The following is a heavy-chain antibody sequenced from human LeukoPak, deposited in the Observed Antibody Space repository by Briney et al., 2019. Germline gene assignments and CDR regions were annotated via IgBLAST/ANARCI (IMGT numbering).Heavy chain of an antibody. D-gene: IGHD5-24*01. J-gene: IGHJ4*02. CDR1: GYTFTSYA. CDR2: INAGNGNT. Sequence: ASVNVSCKASGYTFTSYAMHWVRQAPGQRLECMGWINAGNGNTKYSQEFQGRVTITRDTSASTAYMELSSLRSEDMAVYYCARSSRDGYNPNYWGQGTLVTVSS. V-gene: IGHV1-3*03. CDR3: ARSSRDGYNPNY.